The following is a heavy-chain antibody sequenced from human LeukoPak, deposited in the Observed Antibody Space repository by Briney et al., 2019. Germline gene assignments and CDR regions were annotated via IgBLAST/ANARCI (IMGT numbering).Heavy chain of an antibody. V-gene: IGHV3-30*03. CDR1: EFTFSTYG. Sequence: PGGSLRLSCAASEFTFSTYGMHWVRQAPGKGLEWVAVISYDGSYKFYADSVKGRFTISRDNSKSTLYLQMNSLRAEDTAVYYCARDVVEQQLDLDYWGQGTLFTVSS. CDR3: ARDVVEQQLDLDY. J-gene: IGHJ4*02. CDR2: ISYDGSYK. D-gene: IGHD6-13*01.